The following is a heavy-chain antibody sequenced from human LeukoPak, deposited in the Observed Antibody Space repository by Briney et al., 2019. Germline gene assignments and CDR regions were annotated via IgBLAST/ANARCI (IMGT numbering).Heavy chain of an antibody. V-gene: IGHV4-34*01. D-gene: IGHD3-3*02. CDR3: ARDALQGSINWFDP. CDR1: GGSFGGYY. J-gene: IGHJ5*02. CDR2: INHSGST. Sequence: SETLSLTCAVYGGSFGGYYWSWIRQPPGKGLEWIGEINHSGSTNYNPSLKSRVTISVDTSKNQFSLKLSSVTAADTAVYYCARDALQGSINWFDPWGQGTLVTVSS.